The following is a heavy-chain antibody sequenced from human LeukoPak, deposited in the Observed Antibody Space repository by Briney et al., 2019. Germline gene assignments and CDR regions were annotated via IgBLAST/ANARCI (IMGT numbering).Heavy chain of an antibody. V-gene: IGHV4-30-4*08. CDR1: GGSISSGDYY. D-gene: IGHD3-22*01. CDR3: ARARTYYYDSSGYQAFDY. Sequence: KPSETLSLTCTVSGGSISSGDYYWSWIRQPPGKGLEWIGYIYYSGSTYYNPSLKSRVTISVDTSKNQFSLKLSSVTAADTAVYYCARARTYYYDSSGYQAFDYWGQGTLVTVPS. CDR2: IYYSGST. J-gene: IGHJ4*02.